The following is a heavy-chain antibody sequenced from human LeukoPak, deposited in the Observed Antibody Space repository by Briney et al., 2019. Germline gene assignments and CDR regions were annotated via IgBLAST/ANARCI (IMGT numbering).Heavy chain of an antibody. D-gene: IGHD5/OR15-5a*01. J-gene: IGHJ4*02. CDR3: ASEGLPPFDY. V-gene: IGHV4-59*08. CDR1: GGSIRSYY. CDR2: IYYSGST. Sequence: TSETLSLTCTVSGGSIRSYYWSWIRQPPGKGLEWIGYIYYSGSTNYNPSLKSRVTISVDTSKDQFSLKLSSVTAADTAVYYCASEGLPPFDYWGQGTLVTVSS.